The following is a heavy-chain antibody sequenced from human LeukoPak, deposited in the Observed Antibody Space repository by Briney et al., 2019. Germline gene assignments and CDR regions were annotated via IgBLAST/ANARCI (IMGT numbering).Heavy chain of an antibody. CDR1: GGTFSSYA. D-gene: IGHD6-13*01. V-gene: IGHV1-69*05. Sequence: GASVKVSCKASGGTFSSYAISWVRQAPGQGLEWMGGIIPIFGAANYAQKFQGRVTITTDESTSTAHMELSSLRSEDTAVYYCARARIAAAGTMRWFDPWGQGTLVTVSS. J-gene: IGHJ5*02. CDR2: IIPIFGAA. CDR3: ARARIAAAGTMRWFDP.